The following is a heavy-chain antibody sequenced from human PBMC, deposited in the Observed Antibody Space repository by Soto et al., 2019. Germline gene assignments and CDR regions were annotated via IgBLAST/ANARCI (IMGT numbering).Heavy chain of an antibody. Sequence: ASVTVSCTASGYTFTSYAMHWVRQAPGQRLEWMGWINAGNGNTKYSQKFQGRVTITRDTSASTAYMELSSLRSEDTAVYYCARDRSRYCSSTSCSPRSENWFDPWGQGTLVTVSS. CDR1: GYTFTSYA. V-gene: IGHV1-3*01. CDR3: ARDRSRYCSSTSCSPRSENWFDP. D-gene: IGHD2-2*01. CDR2: INAGNGNT. J-gene: IGHJ5*02.